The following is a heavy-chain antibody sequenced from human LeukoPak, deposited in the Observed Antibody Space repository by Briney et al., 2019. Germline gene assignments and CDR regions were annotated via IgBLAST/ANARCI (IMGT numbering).Heavy chain of an antibody. V-gene: IGHV3-23*01. CDR3: AKAVQEYYGIPVD. CDR1: GFTFSSYA. Sequence: PGGSLRLSCAASGFTFSSYAMSWVRQAPGKGLEWVSAISGRGVITYGDSVKGRFTISKDSSKSTRYLQIRSLRGEDTAIYYCAKAVQEYYGIPVDWGQGTLVTVSS. CDR2: ISGRGVIT. D-gene: IGHD6-19*01. J-gene: IGHJ4*02.